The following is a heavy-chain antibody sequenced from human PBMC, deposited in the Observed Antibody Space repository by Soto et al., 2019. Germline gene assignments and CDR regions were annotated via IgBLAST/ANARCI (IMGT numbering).Heavy chain of an antibody. CDR2: ISSSGST. CDR3: AQDHYGTVFDY. Sequence: GGSLRLSCAASGFIFSNYAMSWVRQAPGKGLEWVSGISSSGSTYYADSVKGRFTISRDNSKRTLHLQMNSLRADDRAVYYCAQDHYGTVFDYWGQGTLVTVSS. J-gene: IGHJ4*02. V-gene: IGHV3-23*01. CDR1: GFIFSNYA. D-gene: IGHD1-1*01.